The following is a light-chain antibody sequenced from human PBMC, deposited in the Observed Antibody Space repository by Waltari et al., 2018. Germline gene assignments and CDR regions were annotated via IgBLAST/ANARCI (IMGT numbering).Light chain of an antibody. CDR3: QHRRHWPLT. J-gene: IGKJ4*02. V-gene: IGKV3-11*01. Sequence: EIVLTQSPAILSFSPGERATLSCRASQSVGTYLAWYQQRPGQSPKLLIYAASYRATGIPDRFTGSGSETDFTLTISSLQPEDFAVYYCQHRRHWPLTFGGGTKVQI. CDR2: AAS. CDR1: QSVGTY.